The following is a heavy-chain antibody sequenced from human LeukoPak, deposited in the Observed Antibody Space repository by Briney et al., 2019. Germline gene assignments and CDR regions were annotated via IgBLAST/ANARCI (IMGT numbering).Heavy chain of an antibody. J-gene: IGHJ4*02. Sequence: GGSLRLSCAASGFTFSSYSMNWVRQAPGKGLEWVSSISSSSSYIYYADSVKGRFTISRDNAKTSLYLQMNSLRAEDTAVYYCARAAYDSNGFTANHDSWGQGTLVTVSS. CDR3: ARAAYDSNGFTANHDS. V-gene: IGHV3-21*01. D-gene: IGHD3-22*01. CDR2: ISSSSSYI. CDR1: GFTFSSYS.